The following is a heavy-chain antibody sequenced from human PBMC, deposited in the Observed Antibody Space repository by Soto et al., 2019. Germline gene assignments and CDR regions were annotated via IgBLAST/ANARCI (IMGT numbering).Heavy chain of an antibody. CDR2: INHSGST. J-gene: IGHJ4*02. Sequence: QVQLQQWGAGLLKPSETLSLTCAVYGGSFSGYYWSWIRQPPGKGLEWIGEINHSGSTNYNPSLKSRVTISVDTSKIQFSLKLSSVTAADTAVYYCARRDCSGGSCELDYWGRGTLVTVSS. CDR3: ARRDCSGGSCELDY. CDR1: GGSFSGYY. V-gene: IGHV4-34*01. D-gene: IGHD2-15*01.